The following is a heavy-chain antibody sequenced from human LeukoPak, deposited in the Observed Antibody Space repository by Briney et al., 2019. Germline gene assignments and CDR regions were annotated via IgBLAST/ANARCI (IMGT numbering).Heavy chain of an antibody. Sequence: GGSLRLSCAASGFTFSDYYMSWIRQAPGKGLEWVSYISSSGSTIYCADSVKGRFTISRDNAKNSLYLQMNSQRAEDTAVYYCARGINYYGSGSPSHYFDYWGQGTLVTVSS. CDR1: GFTFSDYY. J-gene: IGHJ4*02. D-gene: IGHD3-10*01. CDR2: ISSSGSTI. V-gene: IGHV3-11*04. CDR3: ARGINYYGSGSPSHYFDY.